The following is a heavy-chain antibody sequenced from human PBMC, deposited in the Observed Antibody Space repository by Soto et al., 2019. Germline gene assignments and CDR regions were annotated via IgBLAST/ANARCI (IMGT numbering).Heavy chain of an antibody. V-gene: IGHV5-51*01. Sequence: GESLKISCQSSGYSFPSYCIAWVRQMPGKGLEWMGIICPGDSDSTYSPSFQGQVTISVDRSLRVAYLQWSGLKASDTAMYYCVRQRALDSSGHYSDFWGQGTQVTVSS. J-gene: IGHJ4*02. CDR3: VRQRALDSSGHYSDF. CDR2: ICPGDSDS. CDR1: GYSFPSYC. D-gene: IGHD3-22*01.